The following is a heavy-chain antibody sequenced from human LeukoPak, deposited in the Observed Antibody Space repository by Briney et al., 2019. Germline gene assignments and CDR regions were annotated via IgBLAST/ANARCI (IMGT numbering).Heavy chain of an antibody. V-gene: IGHV3-7*03. CDR3: ARDPFCSGGSCYPNFYGMDV. CDR1: GFTFSGYA. Sequence: GGSLRLSCAASGFTFSGYAMSWVRQAPGKGLEWVANIKQDGSEKYYVDSVKGRFTISRDNAKNSLYLQMNSLRAEDTAVYYCARDPFCSGGSCYPNFYGMDVWGQGTTVTVSS. CDR2: IKQDGSEK. J-gene: IGHJ6*02. D-gene: IGHD2-15*01.